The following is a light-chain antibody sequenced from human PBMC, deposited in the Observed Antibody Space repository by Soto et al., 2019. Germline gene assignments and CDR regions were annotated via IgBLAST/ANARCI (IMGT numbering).Light chain of an antibody. CDR1: TGTVTTYHF. CDR2: DTR. J-gene: IGLJ3*02. CDR3: LLYYDTIRV. V-gene: IGLV7-46*01. Sequence: QAVVTQEPSLPVSPGGTVTVTCGSSTGTVTTYHFPYWFQQKPGQTPTALIFDTRNRHSWTPARFSGSLLGGKAALTLSGAEPEDEADYYCLLYYDTIRVFGGGTKLTVL.